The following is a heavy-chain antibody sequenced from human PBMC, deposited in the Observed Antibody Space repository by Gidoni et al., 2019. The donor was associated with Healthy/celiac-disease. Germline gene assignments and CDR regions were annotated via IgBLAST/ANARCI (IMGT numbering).Heavy chain of an antibody. CDR3: ARAETIRTQTGGDWTH. V-gene: IGHV3-30*04. Sequence: QVQLVESGGGVVQPGRSLRLSCAASGFTFSRYAMHWVRQAPGKGLEWVAVISYDGSNKYYADSVKGRFTISRDNSKNTLYLQMNSLRAEDTAVYYCARAETIRTQTGGDWTHWGQGTLVTVSS. J-gene: IGHJ4*02. D-gene: IGHD2-21*02. CDR2: ISYDGSNK. CDR1: GFTFSRYA.